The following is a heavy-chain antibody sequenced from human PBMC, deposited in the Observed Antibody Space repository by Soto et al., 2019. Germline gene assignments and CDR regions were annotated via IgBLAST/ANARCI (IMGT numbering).Heavy chain of an antibody. Sequence: QVQLVESGGGVVQPGRSLRLSCAASGFTFSSYAMHWVRQAPGKGLEWVAVISYDGSNKYYADSVKGRFTISRDNSKNARYLQMNSLRAEETSVYYCASPWVRGSGNYYYGMDVWGQGTTVTVSS. V-gene: IGHV3-30-3*01. D-gene: IGHD3-10*01. CDR2: ISYDGSNK. CDR3: ASPWVRGSGNYYYGMDV. J-gene: IGHJ6*02. CDR1: GFTFSSYA.